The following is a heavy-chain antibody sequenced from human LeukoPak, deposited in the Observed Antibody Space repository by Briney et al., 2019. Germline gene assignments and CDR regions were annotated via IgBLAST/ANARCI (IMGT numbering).Heavy chain of an antibody. V-gene: IGHV3-30*18. J-gene: IGHJ4*02. D-gene: IGHD3-10*01. CDR2: ISYDGSNK. Sequence: PGGSLRLSCAASGFTFSSYGMHWVRQAPGKGLEWVAVISYDGSNKYYADSVKGRFTISRDNSKNTLYLQMNSLRAEDTAVYYCAKGPHYHYGSGRTEIDYWGQGTLVTVSS. CDR3: AKGPHYHYGSGRTEIDY. CDR1: GFTFSSYG.